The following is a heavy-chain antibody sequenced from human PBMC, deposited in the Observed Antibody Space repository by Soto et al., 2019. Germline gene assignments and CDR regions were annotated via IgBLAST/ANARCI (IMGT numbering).Heavy chain of an antibody. J-gene: IGHJ4*01. CDR3: ALKEDVSYVPVY. Sequence: QVQLVQSGAEVKKPGSSVKVSCKASGGTFSSYAISWVRQAPGQGLEWMGGIIPIFGTANYAQKFQGRVTITADESTRTAYMELSRLRSEDTAVYYSALKEDVSYVPVYWGHGTLVTVSS. CDR2: IIPIFGTA. CDR1: GGTFSSYA. D-gene: IGHD3-16*02. V-gene: IGHV1-69*01.